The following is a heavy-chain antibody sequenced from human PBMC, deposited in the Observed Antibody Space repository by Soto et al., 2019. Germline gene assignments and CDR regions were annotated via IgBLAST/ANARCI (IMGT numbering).Heavy chain of an antibody. CDR2: ITWNSGSI. CDR3: AKDIREYSSGWTYFDY. J-gene: IGHJ4*01. V-gene: IGHV3-9*01. CDR1: GFTFHDYA. D-gene: IGHD6-19*01. Sequence: GGSLRLSCAASGFTFHDYAMHWVRQGQGKGLEWVSGITWNSGSIDYADSVKGRFTISRDNAKNSLYLQMNSLRPEDTALYYCAKDIREYSSGWTYFDYWGHGTLVTVSS.